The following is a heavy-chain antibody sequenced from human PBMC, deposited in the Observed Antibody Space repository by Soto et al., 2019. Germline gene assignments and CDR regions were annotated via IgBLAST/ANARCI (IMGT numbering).Heavy chain of an antibody. CDR1: RFTFSSYA. J-gene: IGHJ4*02. V-gene: IGHV3-23*01. Sequence: GGSLSLSCAASRFTFSSYAMTWVRQAPGKGLEWVSTITSSGGSTYYADSVKGRFTISRDNSNNTLYLQMSGLRAEDTAVYYCSKSGDGYWGQGTLVTVSS. CDR2: ITSSGGST. D-gene: IGHD3-10*01. CDR3: SKSGDGY.